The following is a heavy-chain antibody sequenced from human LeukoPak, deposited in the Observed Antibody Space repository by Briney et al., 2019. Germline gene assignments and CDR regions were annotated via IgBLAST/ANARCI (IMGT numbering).Heavy chain of an antibody. Sequence: GGSLRLSCAASGFTFSAYSMNWVRQAPGKGLEWVSGISWNSGSIGYADSVKGRFTISRDNAKNSLYLQMNSLRAEDTALYYCAKDISVSSSWYIDYWGQGTLVTVSS. D-gene: IGHD6-13*01. J-gene: IGHJ4*02. CDR3: AKDISVSSSWYIDY. CDR1: GFTFSAYS. CDR2: ISWNSGSI. V-gene: IGHV3-9*01.